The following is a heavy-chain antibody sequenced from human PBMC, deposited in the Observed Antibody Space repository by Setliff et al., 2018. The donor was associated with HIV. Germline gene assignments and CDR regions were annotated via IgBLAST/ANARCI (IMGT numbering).Heavy chain of an antibody. CDR2: SYPSDGRT. Sequence: GASVKVSCKASGYTFTGYYMHWLRQAPGQGLEWMGISYPSDGRTQYAQKFQGRVTMTRDTSTSTAYMELNSLSSEDTAVYYCAKDKTEGAMGHWGQGTLVTVSS. CDR3: AKDKTEGAMGH. D-gene: IGHD1-26*01. CDR1: GYTFTGYY. V-gene: IGHV1-46*01. J-gene: IGHJ4*02.